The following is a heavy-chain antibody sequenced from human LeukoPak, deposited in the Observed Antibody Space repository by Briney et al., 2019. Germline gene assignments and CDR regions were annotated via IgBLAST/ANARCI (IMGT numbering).Heavy chain of an antibody. CDR1: GGSFSGYY. CDR3: ARGRPTITMIVVVITRAYAFDI. Sequence: SETLSLTCAVYGGSFSGYYWSWIRQPPGKGLEWIGEINHSGSTNYNPSLKSRVTISVDTSKNQFSLKLSSVTAADMAVYYCARGRPTITMIVVVITRAYAFDIWGQGTMVTVSS. V-gene: IGHV4-34*01. CDR2: INHSGST. D-gene: IGHD3-22*01. J-gene: IGHJ3*02.